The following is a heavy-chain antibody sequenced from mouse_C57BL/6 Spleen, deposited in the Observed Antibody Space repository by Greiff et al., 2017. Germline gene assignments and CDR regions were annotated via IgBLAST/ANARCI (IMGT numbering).Heavy chain of an antibody. CDR2: IYPGNSDT. D-gene: IGHD1-1*01. Sequence: EVQLQQSGTVLARPGASVKMSCKTSGYTFTSYWMHWVKQRPGQGLEWIGAIYPGNSDTSYNQKFKGKGKLTAVTSASTAYMELSSLTNEDSAVYYCTLYYGSSSAWFAYWGQGTLVTVSA. J-gene: IGHJ3*01. CDR3: TLYYGSSSAWFAY. V-gene: IGHV1-5*01. CDR1: GYTFTSYW.